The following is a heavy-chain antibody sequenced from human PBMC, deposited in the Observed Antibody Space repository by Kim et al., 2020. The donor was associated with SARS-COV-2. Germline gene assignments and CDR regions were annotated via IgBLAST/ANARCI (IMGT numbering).Heavy chain of an antibody. D-gene: IGHD3-10*01. V-gene: IGHV1-46*01. CDR2: INPSGGST. Sequence: ASVKVSCKASGYTFTSYYMHWVRQAPGQGLEWMGIINPSGGSTSYAQKFQGRVTMTRDTSTSTVYMELSSLRSEDTAVYYCARDRGRMVQGVIYYYYGMDVWGQGTTVTVSS. CDR3: ARDRGRMVQGVIYYYYGMDV. J-gene: IGHJ6*02. CDR1: GYTFTSYY.